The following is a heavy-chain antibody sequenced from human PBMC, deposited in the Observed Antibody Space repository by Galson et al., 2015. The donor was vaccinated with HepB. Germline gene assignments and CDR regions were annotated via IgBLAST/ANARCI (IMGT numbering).Heavy chain of an antibody. V-gene: IGHV3-30-3*01. CDR1: GFTFSSYA. Sequence: SLRLSCAASGFTFSSYAMHWVRQAPGKGLEWVAVISYDGSNKYYADSVKGRFTISGDNSKNTLYLQMNSLRAEDTAVYYCARVRYDFWSGYDTFDYWGQGTLVTVSS. CDR3: ARVRYDFWSGYDTFDY. J-gene: IGHJ4*02. D-gene: IGHD3-3*01. CDR2: ISYDGSNK.